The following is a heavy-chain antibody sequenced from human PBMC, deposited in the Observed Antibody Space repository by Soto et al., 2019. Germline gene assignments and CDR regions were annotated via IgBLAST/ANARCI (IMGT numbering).Heavy chain of an antibody. Sequence: SQTLSLTCAISGDSVSSNSAAWNWIRQSPSRGLEWLGRTYYRSKWYNDYAVSVKSRITINPDTSKNQFSLQLNSVTPEDTAVYYCARDSIVLMVYGVLDYYYYYGMDVWGQGTRSPSP. CDR1: GDSVSSNSAA. J-gene: IGHJ6*02. D-gene: IGHD2-8*01. V-gene: IGHV6-1*01. CDR2: TYYRSKWYN. CDR3: ARDSIVLMVYGVLDYYYYYGMDV.